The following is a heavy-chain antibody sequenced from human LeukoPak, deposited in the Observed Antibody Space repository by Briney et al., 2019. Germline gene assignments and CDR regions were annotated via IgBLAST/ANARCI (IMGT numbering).Heavy chain of an antibody. CDR1: GFTVSSNY. V-gene: IGHV3-66*01. CDR2: IYSGGST. CDR3: ARDLSYYYDSSGYYPGAFDI. J-gene: IGHJ3*02. D-gene: IGHD3-22*01. Sequence: GGSLRLSCAASGFTVSSNYMSWVRQAPGKGLEWVSVIYSGGSTYYADSVKGRFTISRDNSKNTLYLQMNSLRAEDTAVYYCARDLSYYYDSSGYYPGAFDIWGQGTMVTVSS.